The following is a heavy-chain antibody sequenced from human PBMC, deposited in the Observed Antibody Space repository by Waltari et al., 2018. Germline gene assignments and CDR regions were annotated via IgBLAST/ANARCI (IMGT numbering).Heavy chain of an antibody. CDR2: LSGGGNP. Sequence: EVQMVESGGGMAQPGGSLRLSCTVSGFSVSNSAMTWVRHSPGKGLEWSSTLSGGGNPHYADPVKGRFTFSRDSSKNTLYLQMNSLRGEDTAVYFCAKRSPTVAGYFEYWGQGTLVTVSS. V-gene: IGHV3-23*04. CDR1: GFSVSNSA. CDR3: AKRSPTVAGYFEY. J-gene: IGHJ4*02. D-gene: IGHD6-19*01.